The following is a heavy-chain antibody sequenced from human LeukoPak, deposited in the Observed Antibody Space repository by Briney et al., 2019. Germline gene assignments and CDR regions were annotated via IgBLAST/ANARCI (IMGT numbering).Heavy chain of an antibody. Sequence: SETLSLTCTVSGGSISSSSYYWGWIRQPPGKGLEWIGEINHSGSTNYNPSLKSRVTISVDTSKNQFSLKLSSVTAADTAVYYCARKIQLRRNWFDPWGQGTLVTVSS. V-gene: IGHV4-39*07. D-gene: IGHD5-18*01. CDR1: GGSISSSSYY. CDR3: ARKIQLRRNWFDP. CDR2: INHSGST. J-gene: IGHJ5*02.